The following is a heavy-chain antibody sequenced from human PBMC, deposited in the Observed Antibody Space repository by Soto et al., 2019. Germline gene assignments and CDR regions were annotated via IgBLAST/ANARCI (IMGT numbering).Heavy chain of an antibody. CDR2: VYHTGRT. D-gene: IGHD3-3*01. V-gene: IGHV4-61*01. CDR1: GLSCCSALCS. Sequence: PSDTQSLTYTSFGLSCCSALCSWSWIRRPPGKGLEWIGYVYHTGRTSYNPSLKSRVSISMDTSKNQFSLNLDSVTAADTAVYFCAGDFAYFDFLGQGTLVTVSS. J-gene: IGHJ4*02. CDR3: AGDFAYFDF.